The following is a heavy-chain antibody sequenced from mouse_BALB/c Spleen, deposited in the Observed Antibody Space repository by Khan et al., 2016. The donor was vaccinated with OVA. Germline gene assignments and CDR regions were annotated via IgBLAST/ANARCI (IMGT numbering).Heavy chain of an antibody. CDR1: GYSITSDYA. V-gene: IGHV3-2*02. CDR3: ARPGPGFAY. J-gene: IGHJ3*01. Sequence: EVQLQESGPGLVKPSQSLSLSCTVTGYSITSDYAWNWIRQFPGNKLEWMGYIGYSGSTSYNPSLKSRISITRDTFKNQFFLQLNSVTTEDTAAYYWARPGPGFAYWGQGTLVTVSA. CDR2: IGYSGST.